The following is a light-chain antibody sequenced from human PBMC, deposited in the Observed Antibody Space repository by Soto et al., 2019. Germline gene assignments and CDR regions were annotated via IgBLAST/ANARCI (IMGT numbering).Light chain of an antibody. CDR3: SSYTSSSTLV. CDR2: DVS. J-gene: IGLJ2*01. V-gene: IGLV2-14*01. CDR1: SSDVGGYNY. Sequence: QSALTQPASVSGSPGQSITISCTGTSSDVGGYNYVSWYQQHPGTAPKLMLYDVSNRPSGVSNRFSGSKSGNTASLTISGLQDEDEADYYCSSYTSSSTLVFGRGTKLTVL.